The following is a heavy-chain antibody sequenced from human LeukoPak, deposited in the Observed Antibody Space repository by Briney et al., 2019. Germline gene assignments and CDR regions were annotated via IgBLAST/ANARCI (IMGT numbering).Heavy chain of an antibody. CDR3: ARGPPMSY. CDR1: GGSFSGYY. V-gene: IGHV4-34*01. Sequence: SETLSLTCAVYGGSFSGYYWSWIRQPPGKGLEWIGEINHSGSTDYNPSLKSRVTISVDTSKNQFSLKLSSVTAADTAVYYCARGPPMSYWGQGTLVAVSS. J-gene: IGHJ4*02. D-gene: IGHD3-10*02. CDR2: INHSGST.